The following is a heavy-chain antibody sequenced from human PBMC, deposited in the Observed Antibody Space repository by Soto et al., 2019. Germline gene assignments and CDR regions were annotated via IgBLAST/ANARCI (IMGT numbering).Heavy chain of an antibody. CDR1: GFTFSSYD. V-gene: IGHV3-64*01. Sequence: EVQLAESGGGMVQPGGSLRLSCVASGFTFSSYDMHWVRQAPGKGLEYVSSISSNGGTTYYGNSVKGRFTISRDNSKNSLSLQMGSLRAEDMAVYYCVRRVTGNYDYWGPGTLVTVSS. J-gene: IGHJ4*02. CDR2: ISSNGGTT. CDR3: VRRVTGNYDY. D-gene: IGHD1-7*01.